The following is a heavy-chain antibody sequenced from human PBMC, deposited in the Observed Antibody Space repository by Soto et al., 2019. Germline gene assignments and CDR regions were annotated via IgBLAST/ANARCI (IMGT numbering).Heavy chain of an antibody. D-gene: IGHD6-6*01. V-gene: IGHV3-7*01. CDR2: IKQDGSEK. J-gene: IGHJ5*02. CDR1: GFTFSSYW. CDR3: ARSIAARLNWFDP. Sequence: EVQLVESGGGLVQPGGSLRLSCAASGFTFSSYWMSWVRQAPGKGLEWVANIKQDGSEKYYVDSVKGRFTISRDNAKNSLYLQMNSLRAADTAVYYFARSIAARLNWFDPWGQGTLVTVSS.